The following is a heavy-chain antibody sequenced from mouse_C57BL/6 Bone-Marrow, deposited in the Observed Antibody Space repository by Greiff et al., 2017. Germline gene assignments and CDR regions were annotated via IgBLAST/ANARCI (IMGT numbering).Heavy chain of an antibody. CDR1: GYTFTSYG. Sequence: QVQLQQSGAELARPGASVKLSCKASGYTFTSYGISWVKQRTGQGLEWIGEIYPRSGNTYYNEKFQGKATLTADKSSSTAYMELRSLTSEDSADYFCEGGGYYVESDYWGQGTTLTVSS. CDR2: IYPRSGNT. D-gene: IGHD2-3*01. J-gene: IGHJ2*01. CDR3: EGGGYYVESDY. V-gene: IGHV1-81*01.